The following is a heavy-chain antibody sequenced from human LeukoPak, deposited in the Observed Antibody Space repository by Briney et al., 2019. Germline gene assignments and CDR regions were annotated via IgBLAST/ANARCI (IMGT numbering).Heavy chain of an antibody. D-gene: IGHD1-26*01. CDR3: ATLIVGATSDYYYYYYGMDV. Sequence: PSETLSLTCTVSGGSISSSSYYWGWIRQPPGKGLEWIVEIYHSGSINYNPSLKSRVTISVDKSKNQFSLKLSSVTAADTAVYYCATLIVGATSDYYYYYYGMDVWGQGTTVTVSS. J-gene: IGHJ6*02. V-gene: IGHV4-39*07. CDR1: GGSISSSSYY. CDR2: IYHSGSI.